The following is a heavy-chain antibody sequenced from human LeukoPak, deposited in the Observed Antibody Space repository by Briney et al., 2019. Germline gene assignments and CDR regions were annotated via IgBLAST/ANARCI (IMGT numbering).Heavy chain of an antibody. D-gene: IGHD6-19*01. CDR1: GFTFSSYA. Sequence: PGVSLRLSCAASGFTFSSYAMSWVRQAPGKGLEWVSAISGSGGSTYYADSVKGRFTISRDNSKNTLYLQMNSLRAEDTAVYYCAKATGYSSGWYYYWGQGTLVTVSS. J-gene: IGHJ4*02. V-gene: IGHV3-23*01. CDR3: AKATGYSSGWYYY. CDR2: ISGSGGST.